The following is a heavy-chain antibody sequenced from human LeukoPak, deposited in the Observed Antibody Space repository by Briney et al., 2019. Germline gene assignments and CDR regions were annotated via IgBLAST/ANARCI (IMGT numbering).Heavy chain of an antibody. J-gene: IGHJ4*02. CDR2: ISYDGSNK. CDR3: ARDGSVTTLFSGYFDY. V-gene: IGHV3-30-3*01. D-gene: IGHD4-17*01. CDR1: GFTFSSYA. Sequence: GRSLRLSCAASGFTFSSYAMHWVRQGPGKGLEWVAVISYDGSNKYYADSVKGRFTISRDNSKNTLYLQMNSLRAEDTAVYYCARDGSVTTLFSGYFDYWGQGTLVTVSS.